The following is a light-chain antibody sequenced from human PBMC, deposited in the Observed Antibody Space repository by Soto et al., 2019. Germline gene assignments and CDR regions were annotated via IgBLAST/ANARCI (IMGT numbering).Light chain of an antibody. CDR3: SSYTSSSLLV. J-gene: IGLJ2*01. CDR2: DVS. Sequence: QSALTQPASVSGSPGQSITISCTGTSSDVGGYNSVSWYQQHLGKAPKLMIYDVSHRPSGVSDRFSGSKSGNTAALTISGLQAEDEADYYCSSYTSSSLLVFGGGTKLTVL. CDR1: SSDVGGYNS. V-gene: IGLV2-14*01.